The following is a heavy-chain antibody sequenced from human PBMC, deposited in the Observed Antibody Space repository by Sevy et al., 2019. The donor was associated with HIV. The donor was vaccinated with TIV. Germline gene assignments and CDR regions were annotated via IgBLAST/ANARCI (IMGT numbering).Heavy chain of an antibody. CDR2: ITPDSGDT. CDR1: GYIFVIYH. V-gene: IGHV1-18*01. D-gene: IGHD1-26*01. Sequence: ASVKVSCKASGYIFVIYHISWVRQAPGQGLEWMGWITPDSGDTIYAQKLQGRVTMTTDTSTRTSYMELSSLTSDDAGVYYCARGRAPDNGRYYFDSWAQGTLVTVSS. CDR3: ARGRAPDNGRYYFDS. J-gene: IGHJ4*02.